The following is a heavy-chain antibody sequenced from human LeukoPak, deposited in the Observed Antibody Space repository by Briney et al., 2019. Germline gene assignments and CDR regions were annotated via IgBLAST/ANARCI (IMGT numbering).Heavy chain of an antibody. Sequence: GGSLRLSCTASGFTFSNYNSYWVRQAPGKGLEWVSSISSTSSYIYYADSVKGRFTISRDNAKNSLYLQMNSLRAEDTAVYYCARALWSGPVYYGMDVWGQGTTVTVPS. J-gene: IGHJ6*02. CDR2: ISSTSSYI. CDR3: ARALWSGPVYYGMDV. V-gene: IGHV3-21*06. CDR1: GFTFSNYN. D-gene: IGHD3-10*01.